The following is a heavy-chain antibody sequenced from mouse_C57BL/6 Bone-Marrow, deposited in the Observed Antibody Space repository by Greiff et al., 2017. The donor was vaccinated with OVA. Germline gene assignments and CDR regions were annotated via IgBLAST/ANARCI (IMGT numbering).Heavy chain of an antibody. CDR3: AREGTGTFPGLAD. V-gene: IGHV5-17*01. D-gene: IGHD4-1*01. Sequence: EVHLVESGGGLVKPGGSLKLSCAASGFTFSDYGMPWVRQAPEKGLEWVAYISSGSSTIYYADTVKGRFTISRDNAKNTLFLQMTSLRSEDTAMYYCAREGTGTFPGLADWGKGTLVTVSA. J-gene: IGHJ3*01. CDR1: GFTFSDYG. CDR2: ISSGSSTI.